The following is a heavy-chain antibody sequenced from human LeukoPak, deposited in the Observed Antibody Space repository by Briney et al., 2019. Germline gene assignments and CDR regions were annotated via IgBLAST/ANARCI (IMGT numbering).Heavy chain of an antibody. Sequence: GGSLRLSCAASGFTFSSYAMHWVRQAPGKGLEWVAVISYDGSNKYYADSVKGRFTISRDDPKNTLYLQMNSLRAEDTAVYYCARDPAHCSYDACNLRPDSWGQGTLVTVSS. CDR3: ARDPAHCSYDACNLRPDS. CDR2: ISYDGSNK. J-gene: IGHJ4*02. V-gene: IGHV3-30-3*01. D-gene: IGHD2-15*01. CDR1: GFTFSSYA.